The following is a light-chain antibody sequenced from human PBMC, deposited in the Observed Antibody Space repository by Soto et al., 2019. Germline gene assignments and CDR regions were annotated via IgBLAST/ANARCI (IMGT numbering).Light chain of an antibody. CDR3: SSYTSRSTRV. CDR1: SSDVGGYNY. V-gene: IGLV2-14*03. Sequence: QSVLTQPASVSGSPGQSITISCTGTSSDVGGYNYVSWYQQHPGKVPKLMIYDVSNRPSGVSSRFSGSKSGNTASLTISGLQAEDEGDYYCSSYTSRSTRVFGGGTKVTVL. J-gene: IGLJ2*01. CDR2: DVS.